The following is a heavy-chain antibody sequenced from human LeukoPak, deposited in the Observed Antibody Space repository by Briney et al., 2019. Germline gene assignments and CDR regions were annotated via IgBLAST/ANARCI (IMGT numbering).Heavy chain of an antibody. D-gene: IGHD4-11*01. CDR2: IIPIFGTA. CDR3: ARGGPYSNLGSQIYGMDV. CDR1: GGTFSSYA. V-gene: IGHV1-69*13. J-gene: IGHJ6*02. Sequence: SVKVSCKASGGTFSSYAISWVRRAPGQGLEWMGGIIPIFGTANYAQKFQGRVTITADESTSTAYMELSSLRSEDTAVYYCARGGPYSNLGSQIYGMDVWGQGTTVTVSS.